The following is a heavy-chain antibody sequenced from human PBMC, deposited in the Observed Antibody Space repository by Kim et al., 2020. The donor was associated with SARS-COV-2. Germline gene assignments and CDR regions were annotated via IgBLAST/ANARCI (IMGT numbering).Heavy chain of an antibody. V-gene: IGHV3-21*01. J-gene: IGHJ6*02. D-gene: IGHD4-17*01. CDR1: GFTFSSYS. CDR2: ISSSSSYI. CDR3: ARDRVTTWTIPYYYYGMDV. Sequence: GGSLRLSCAASGFTFSSYSMNWDRQAPGKGLEWVSSISSSSSYIYYADSVKGRFTISRDNAKNSLYLQMNSLRADDTAVYYCARDRVTTWTIPYYYYGMDVWGQGTTVTVSS.